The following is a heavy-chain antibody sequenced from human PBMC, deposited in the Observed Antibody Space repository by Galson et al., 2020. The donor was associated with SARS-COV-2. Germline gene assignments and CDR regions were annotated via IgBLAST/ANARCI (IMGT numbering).Heavy chain of an antibody. Sequence: GGSLRLSCAASGFTFDDYAMHWVRQAPGKGLEWVSGISWNSGSIGYADSVKGRFTISRDNAKNSLYLQMNSLRAEDTALYYCALSPSSGTQPYYYYGMDVWGQGTTVTVSS. CDR2: ISWNSGSI. CDR3: ALSPSSGTQPYYYYGMDV. CDR1: GFTFDDYA. J-gene: IGHJ6*02. D-gene: IGHD3-10*01. V-gene: IGHV3-9*01.